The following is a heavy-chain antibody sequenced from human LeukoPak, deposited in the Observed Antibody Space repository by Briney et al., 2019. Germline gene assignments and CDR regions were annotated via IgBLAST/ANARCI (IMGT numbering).Heavy chain of an antibody. CDR1: GGSFSGYY. CDR2: INHSGST. CDR3: ARGYSGSYSTFDY. V-gene: IGHV4-34*01. Sequence: PSETLSLTCAVYGGSFSGYYWSWIRQPPGNGLEWIGEINHSGSTNYNPSLRSRVTISVDTSKNQFSLKLSSVTAADTAVYYCARGYSGSYSTFDYWGQGTLVTVSS. J-gene: IGHJ4*02. D-gene: IGHD1-26*01.